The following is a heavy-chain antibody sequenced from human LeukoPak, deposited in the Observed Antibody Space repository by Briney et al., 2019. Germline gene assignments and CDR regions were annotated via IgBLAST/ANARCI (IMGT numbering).Heavy chain of an antibody. D-gene: IGHD2-15*01. Sequence: SETLSLTCGVSGYSISSGYYWGWIRQPPGKGLGWIGSIYHGGSTYYNPSLKSRVTISVDTSKNQFSLKLSSLTAADTAVYYCARVIYCSGGSCYDGAWFDPWGQGTLVTVSS. V-gene: IGHV4-38-2*01. CDR3: ARVIYCSGGSCYDGAWFDP. J-gene: IGHJ5*02. CDR1: GYSISSGYY. CDR2: IYHGGST.